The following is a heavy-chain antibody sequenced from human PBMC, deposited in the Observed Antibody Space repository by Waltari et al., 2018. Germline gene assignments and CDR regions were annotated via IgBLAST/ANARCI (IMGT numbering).Heavy chain of an antibody. CDR2: ISWNSGSI. V-gene: IGHV3-9*03. Sequence: EVQLVESGGGLVQPGRSLRLSCAASGFTFDDYAMHWVRQAPGKGLEWVSGISWNSGSIGYADSVKGRFTISRDNAKNSLYLQMNSLRAEDMALYYCAKAMGSGAGAYFDYWGQGTLVTVSS. J-gene: IGHJ4*02. CDR3: AKAMGSGAGAYFDY. D-gene: IGHD6-19*01. CDR1: GFTFDDYA.